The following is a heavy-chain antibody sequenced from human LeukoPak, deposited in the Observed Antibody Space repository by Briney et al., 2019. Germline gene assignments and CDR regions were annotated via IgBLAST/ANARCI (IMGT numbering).Heavy chain of an antibody. Sequence: SQTLSLTCAISGDSVSSYNAAWIWLTQSPSIDLKGQVKTYHRSKWYNDYAVSVKSRITINPDTSRNQFSLQLNSVTPEDTAVYYCARGYSGYDMVYYGMDVWGRGTTVTVSS. CDR3: ARGYSGYDMVYYGMDV. J-gene: IGHJ6*02. V-gene: IGHV6-1*01. D-gene: IGHD5-12*01. CDR1: GDSVSSYNAA. CDR2: TYHRSKWYN.